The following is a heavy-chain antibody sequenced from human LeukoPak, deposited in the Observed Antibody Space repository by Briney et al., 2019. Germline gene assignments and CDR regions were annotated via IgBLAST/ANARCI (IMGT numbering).Heavy chain of an antibody. Sequence: SETLSLTCTVSGYSISSGYYWGWIRQPPGKRLEWIGSIYHSGSTYYNPSLKSRVTISVDTSKNQFSLKLSSVTAADTAVYYCARRWDCTNGVCYTKFDYWGQGTLVTVSS. CDR2: IYHSGST. D-gene: IGHD2-8*01. V-gene: IGHV4-38-2*02. CDR3: ARRWDCTNGVCYTKFDY. J-gene: IGHJ4*02. CDR1: GYSISSGYY.